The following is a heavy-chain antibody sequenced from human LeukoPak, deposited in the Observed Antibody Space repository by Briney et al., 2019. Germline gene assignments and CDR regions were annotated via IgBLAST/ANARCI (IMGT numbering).Heavy chain of an antibody. CDR1: GFTFSSYA. J-gene: IGHJ4*02. Sequence: GGSLRLSCAASGFTFSSYAMSWVRQAPGKGLEWVSAISGSGGSTYYADSVKGRFTISRDNSKNTLYLQMNSLRAEDTAVYYCASIVAVIGHFDYWGQGTPVTVSS. D-gene: IGHD2-21*01. CDR2: ISGSGGST. V-gene: IGHV3-23*01. CDR3: ASIVAVIGHFDY.